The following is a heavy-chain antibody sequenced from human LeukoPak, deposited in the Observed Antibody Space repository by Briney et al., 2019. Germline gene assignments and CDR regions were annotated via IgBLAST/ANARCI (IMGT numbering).Heavy chain of an antibody. CDR1: GFTFSSYA. Sequence: GGSLRLSCAASGFTFSSYAMSWVRQAPGKGLEWASAISGSGDSTYYADSVKGRFTISRDNSKNTLYLQMRAEDTAVYYCAKAERILLPDYWGQGTLVTVSS. CDR2: ISGSGDST. J-gene: IGHJ4*02. CDR3: AKAERILLPDY. V-gene: IGHV3-23*01. D-gene: IGHD2-15*01.